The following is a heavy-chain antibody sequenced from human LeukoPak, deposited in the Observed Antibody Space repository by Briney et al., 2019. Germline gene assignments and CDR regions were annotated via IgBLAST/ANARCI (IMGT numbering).Heavy chain of an antibody. V-gene: IGHV3-23*01. D-gene: IGHD2-2*02. CDR3: AKDVGYCSSTTCYKPFDY. J-gene: IGHJ4*02. CDR2: FSGSGGST. Sequence: PGGSLRLSCAVSGFTFSSYEMNWVRQAPGKGLEWVSAFSGSGGSTYYADSVKGRFTISRDNSKNTLYLQMNSLRAEDTAVYYCAKDVGYCSSTTCYKPFDYWGQGTLVTVSS. CDR1: GFTFSSYE.